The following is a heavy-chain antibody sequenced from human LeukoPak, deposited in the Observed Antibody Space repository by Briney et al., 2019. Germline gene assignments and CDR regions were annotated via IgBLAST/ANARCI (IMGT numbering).Heavy chain of an antibody. D-gene: IGHD5-12*01. CDR2: ISGSGGST. V-gene: IGHV3-23*01. CDR3: AKKIPVYSGYDSCSGWYYY. CDR1: GFTFSSYA. Sequence: PGGSLRLSCAASGFTFSSYAMSWVRQAPGKGLEWVSAISGSGGSTYYADSVKGRFTISRDNSKNTLYLQMNSLRAEDTAVYYCAKKIPVYSGYDSCSGWYYYWGQGTLVTVSS. J-gene: IGHJ4*02.